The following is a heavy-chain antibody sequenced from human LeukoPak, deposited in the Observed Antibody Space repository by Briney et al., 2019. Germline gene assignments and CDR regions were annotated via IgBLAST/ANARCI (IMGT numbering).Heavy chain of an antibody. CDR2: ISSSSSFI. J-gene: IGHJ6*04. CDR1: GFTFSSYS. D-gene: IGHD6-13*01. Sequence: GGSLRLSCVASGFTFSSYSMNWVRQAPGKGLEWVSSISSSSSFIYYADSVKGRFTISRDNAKNSLYLQMNSLRAEDTAVYYCAGDDTMYSSSWYNYYYYGMDVWGKGTTVTVSS. CDR3: AGDDTMYSSSWYNYYYYGMDV. V-gene: IGHV3-21*01.